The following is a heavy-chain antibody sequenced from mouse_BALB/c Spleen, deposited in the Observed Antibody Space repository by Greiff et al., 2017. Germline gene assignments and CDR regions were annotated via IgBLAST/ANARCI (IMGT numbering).Heavy chain of an antibody. V-gene: IGHV1S137*01. CDR2: ISTYYGDA. CDR3: AGGGSYGWVDY. CDR1: GYTFTDYA. D-gene: IGHD1-1*02. J-gene: IGHJ4*01. Sequence: QVQLQQSGAELVRPGVSVKISCKGSGYTFTDYAMHWVKQSHAKSLEWIGVISTYYGDASYNQKFKGKATMTVDKSSNSAYMELARLTSEDSAFFSRAGGGSYGWVDYWGQGTSVTVSS.